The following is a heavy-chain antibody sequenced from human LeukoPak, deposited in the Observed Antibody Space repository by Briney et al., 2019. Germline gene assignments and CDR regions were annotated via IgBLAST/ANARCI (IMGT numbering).Heavy chain of an antibody. D-gene: IGHD6-19*01. CDR2: LSGRGITT. Sequence: PGGSLRLSCAASGFTFSSSAMSWVRQAPGKGLEWVSTLSGRGITTYYADSVKGRFTISRDNSKNTLYLQMNSLRAEDTAVYYCAKGIYSSGWSYFDYWGHGTLVTVSS. J-gene: IGHJ4*01. CDR3: AKGIYSSGWSYFDY. V-gene: IGHV3-23*01. CDR1: GFTFSSSA.